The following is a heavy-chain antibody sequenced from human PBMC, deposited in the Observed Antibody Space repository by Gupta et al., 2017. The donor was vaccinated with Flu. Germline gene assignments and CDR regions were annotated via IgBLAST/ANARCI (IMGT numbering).Heavy chain of an antibody. CDR3: AKVGDYGSGSSIFDY. J-gene: IGHJ4*02. V-gene: IGHV3-30*18. CDR1: GFTFSNYG. CDR2: ISYDGSNR. D-gene: IGHD3-10*01. Sequence: QVQLVESGGGVVQPGRSLRLSCAVSGFTFSNYGMHWVRQAPGKGLEWVALISYDGSNRYYADSVKGRFTISRDNSKNTLYLQMNSLRAEDTAVYYCAKVGDYGSGSSIFDYWGQGTLVAVSS.